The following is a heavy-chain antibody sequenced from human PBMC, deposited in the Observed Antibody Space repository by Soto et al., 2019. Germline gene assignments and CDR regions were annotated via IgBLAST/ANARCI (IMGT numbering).Heavy chain of an antibody. D-gene: IGHD3-16*01. CDR1: GYSISSSYY. CDR2: IYHSGST. J-gene: IGHJ6*02. V-gene: IGHV4-38-2*01. Sequence: PSETLSLTCAVAGYSISSSYYWGWIRQPPGKGLEWIGSIYHSGSTYYKPSLRSRVTISLDTPKNQYSLKLSSVSAADTAVYYCARGLEYSGMDVWGQGTTVTVSS. CDR3: ARGLEYSGMDV.